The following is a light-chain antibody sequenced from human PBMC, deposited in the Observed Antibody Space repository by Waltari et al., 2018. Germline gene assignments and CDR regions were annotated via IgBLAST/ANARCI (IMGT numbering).Light chain of an antibody. CDR2: DAS. CDR3: QQRSNWPLT. CDR1: QNLSSY. Sequence: EIVLTQSPATLSLSPGERATLSCRASQNLSSYFAWYQQKPAQPPRLLIYDASNRAAGIPARFSGTGSGTDFTLTISSLEPEDFVVYYCQQRSNWPLTFGGGTKVEI. V-gene: IGKV3-11*01. J-gene: IGKJ4*01.